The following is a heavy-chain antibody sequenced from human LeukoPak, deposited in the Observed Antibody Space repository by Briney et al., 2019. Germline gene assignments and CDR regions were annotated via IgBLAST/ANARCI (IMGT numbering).Heavy chain of an antibody. V-gene: IGHV1-2*02. CDR1: GYTFSDHY. CDR3: ARVATKFQMLYPDF. D-gene: IGHD3-16*02. Sequence: ASVKVSCKTSGYTFSDHYIYWVRQTPKQGLEWKGFINPRTGATYYAENFQGRVTLTRDTSISTAYLELRSDDTAVYYCARVATKFQMLYPDFWGQGSLVTVSS. J-gene: IGHJ4*02. CDR2: INPRTGAT.